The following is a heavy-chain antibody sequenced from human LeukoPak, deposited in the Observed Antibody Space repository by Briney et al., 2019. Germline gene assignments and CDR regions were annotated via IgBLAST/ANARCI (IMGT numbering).Heavy chain of an antibody. CDR3: ARLYSSGCLDY. J-gene: IGHJ4*02. Sequence: PSETLSLTCTVSGGSISSYYRSWIRQPPGKGLEWIGYIYYSGSTNYNPSLKSRVTISVDTSKNQFSLKLSSVTAADTAVYYCARLYSSGCLDYWGQGTLVTVSS. D-gene: IGHD6-19*01. V-gene: IGHV4-59*01. CDR1: GGSISSYY. CDR2: IYYSGST.